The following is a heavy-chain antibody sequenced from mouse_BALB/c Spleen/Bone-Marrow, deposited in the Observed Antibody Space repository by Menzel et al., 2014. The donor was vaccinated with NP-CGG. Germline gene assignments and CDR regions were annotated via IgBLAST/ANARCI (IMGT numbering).Heavy chain of an antibody. CDR1: GFAFSSYD. J-gene: IGHJ4*01. CDR2: ISSGGSYT. CDR3: ARHRAAYYGNLYAMDY. D-gene: IGHD2-10*01. Sequence: EVQRVESGGGLVKPGGSLKLSCAASGFAFSSYDMSWVRQTPEKRLEWVATISSGGSYTYYPDSVKGRFTISRDNARNTLYLQMSSLRSEDTALYYCARHRAAYYGNLYAMDYWGQGTSVTVSS. V-gene: IGHV5-9*02.